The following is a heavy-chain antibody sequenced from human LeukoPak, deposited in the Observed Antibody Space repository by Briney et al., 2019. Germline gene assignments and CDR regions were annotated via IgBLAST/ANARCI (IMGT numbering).Heavy chain of an antibody. V-gene: IGHV1-2*02. Sequence: ASVKVSCKASGYTFTGYYMHWVRQAPGQGLEWMGWINPNSGGTNYAQKFQGRVTMTRDTSISTAYMELSRLRSDDTAVYYCARDEFPYCSGGSCYSYPMNYYYYGMDVWGQGTTVTVSS. J-gene: IGHJ6*02. CDR2: INPNSGGT. D-gene: IGHD2-15*01. CDR3: ARDEFPYCSGGSCYSYPMNYYYYGMDV. CDR1: GYTFTGYY.